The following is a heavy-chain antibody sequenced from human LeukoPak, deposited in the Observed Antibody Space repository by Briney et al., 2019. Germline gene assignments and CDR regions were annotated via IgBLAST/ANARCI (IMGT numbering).Heavy chain of an antibody. V-gene: IGHV3-48*03. D-gene: IGHD4-17*01. Sequence: PGGSLRLSCAASGFTFSTYEINWVRQAPGKGLEWLSRISTSGSSIHYADSVKGRFTISRDNAKNSLYLQMNSLRVEDTAVYYCARDATTELGTVYMDVWGKGTTVTISS. CDR3: ARDATTELGTVYMDV. J-gene: IGHJ6*03. CDR1: GFTFSTYE. CDR2: ISTSGSSI.